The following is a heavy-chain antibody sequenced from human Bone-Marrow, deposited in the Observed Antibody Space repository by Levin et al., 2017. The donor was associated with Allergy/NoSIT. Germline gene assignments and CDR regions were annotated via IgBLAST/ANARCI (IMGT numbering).Heavy chain of an antibody. CDR3: GTDVGIAVADRNY. J-gene: IGHJ4*02. CDR2: IEKDGNEM. Sequence: PGESLKISCAASGFTFNLYWMNWIRQAPGKGLGWVANIEKDGNEMHYVDSVEGRFTISRDNAKNVLYLEMSSLRVEDTALYYCGTDVGIAVADRNYWGQGVLVTVSS. CDR1: GFTFNLYW. V-gene: IGHV3-7*01. D-gene: IGHD6-19*01.